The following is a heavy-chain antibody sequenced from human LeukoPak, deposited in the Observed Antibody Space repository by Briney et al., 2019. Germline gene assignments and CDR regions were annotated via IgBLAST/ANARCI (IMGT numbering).Heavy chain of an antibody. J-gene: IGHJ4*02. CDR1: GYTFTGYY. D-gene: IGHD3-9*01. CDR2: INPNSGGT. Sequence: GASVKVSCKASGYTFTGYYMHWVRQAPGQGHEWMGWINPNSGGTNYAQKFQGRVTMTRDTSISTAYMELSRLRSDDTAVYYCARDISYFNYDILTGDSNFDYWGQGTLVTVSS. V-gene: IGHV1-2*02. CDR3: ARDISYFNYDILTGDSNFDY.